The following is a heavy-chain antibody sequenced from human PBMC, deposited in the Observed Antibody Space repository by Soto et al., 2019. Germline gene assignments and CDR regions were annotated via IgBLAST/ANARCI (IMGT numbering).Heavy chain of an antibody. V-gene: IGHV1-46*01. CDR3: ASSGWDRGGWFDP. D-gene: IGHD6-19*01. J-gene: IGHJ5*02. CDR1: GYTFTSYY. Sequence: QVQLVQSGAEVKKPGASVKVSCKASGYTFTSYYMHWVRQAPGQGLEWMGIINPSGGSTSYAQKFQGRVTMTRDTSTSTVYMELSSPRSEDTAVYYCASSGWDRGGWFDPWGQGTLVTVSS. CDR2: INPSGGST.